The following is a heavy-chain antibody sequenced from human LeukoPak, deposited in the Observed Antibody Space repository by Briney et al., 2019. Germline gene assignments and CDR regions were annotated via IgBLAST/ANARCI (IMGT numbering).Heavy chain of an antibody. D-gene: IGHD3/OR15-3a*01. CDR3: TRAVAAADFSPGY. V-gene: IGHV3-21*01. J-gene: IGHJ4*02. Sequence: PGGSLRLSCVASGFTFSDYSMNWVRQAPGKGLEWISCISSSSSYIYYADSVKGRFTISRDNAKNSVYLQMNSLRAEDAAVYYCTRAVAAADFSPGYWGQETLVTVSS. CDR1: GFTFSDYS. CDR2: ISSSSSYI.